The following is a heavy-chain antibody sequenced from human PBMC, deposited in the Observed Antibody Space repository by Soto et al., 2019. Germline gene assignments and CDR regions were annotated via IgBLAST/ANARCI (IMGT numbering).Heavy chain of an antibody. CDR3: ARDSNCGGDCYKVTHRSYYYYYGMDV. Sequence: GASVKVSCKASGYTFTSYYMHWVRQAPGQGLEWMGIINPSGGSTSYAQKFQGRVTMTRDTSTSTVYMELSSLRSEDTAVYYCARDSNCGGDCYKVTHRSYYYYYGMDVWGQGTTVTVSS. J-gene: IGHJ6*02. D-gene: IGHD2-21*02. CDR2: INPSGGST. V-gene: IGHV1-46*01. CDR1: GYTFTSYY.